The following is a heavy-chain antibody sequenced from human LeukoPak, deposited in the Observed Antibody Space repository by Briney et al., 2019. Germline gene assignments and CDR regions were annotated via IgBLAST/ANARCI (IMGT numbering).Heavy chain of an antibody. CDR1: GGSFSGYY. CDR3: ARPGRGYSYGGFDY. V-gene: IGHV4-34*01. J-gene: IGHJ4*02. Sequence: PSETLSLTCAVYGGSFSGYYWSWIRQPPGKGLEWIGEINHSGSTYYNPSLKSRVTISVDTSKNQFSLKVSSLTAADTAVYYCARPGRGYSYGGFDYWGQGTLVTVSS. D-gene: IGHD5-18*01. CDR2: INHSGST.